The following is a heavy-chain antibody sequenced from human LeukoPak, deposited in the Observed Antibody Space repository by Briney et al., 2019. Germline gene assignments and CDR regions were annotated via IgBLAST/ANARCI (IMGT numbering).Heavy chain of an antibody. V-gene: IGHV3-21*04. CDR3: AKDLKRFLEWLSQPFDY. Sequence: PGGSLSLSCAASGFTFSSYSMNWVSQAPGKGLEWVSSISSSSSYIYYADSVKGRFTISRDNAKNSLYLQMNSLRAEDTAVYYCAKDLKRFLEWLSQPFDYWGQGTLVTVSS. CDR2: ISSSSSYI. CDR1: GFTFSSYS. J-gene: IGHJ4*02. D-gene: IGHD3-3*01.